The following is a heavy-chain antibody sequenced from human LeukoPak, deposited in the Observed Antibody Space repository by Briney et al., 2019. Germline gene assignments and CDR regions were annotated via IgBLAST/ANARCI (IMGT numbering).Heavy chain of an antibody. CDR1: GFTFNNYN. CDR2: ITSSGTYI. CDR3: ARVGDDILTGHLRY. Sequence: GGSLRLSCAASGFTFNNYNMNWVRQAPGKALEWVSSITSSGTYIFYADSVKGRFTISRDNAKNSLYLQMNSLRAEDTAVYYCARVGDDILTGHLRYWGQGTLVTVSS. D-gene: IGHD3-9*01. V-gene: IGHV3-21*01. J-gene: IGHJ4*02.